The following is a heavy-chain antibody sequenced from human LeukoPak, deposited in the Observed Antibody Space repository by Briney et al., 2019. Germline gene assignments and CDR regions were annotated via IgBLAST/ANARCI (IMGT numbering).Heavy chain of an antibody. V-gene: IGHV3-48*03. Sequence: GGSLRLSCAASGFSFSSYEMNWVRQAPGKGLEWVSYISSSGSTKYYADSVKGRFTISRDNARNSLYLQMNSLRADDTAVYYCARGLDYYGSGSHNDYWGQGTLVTVSS. D-gene: IGHD3-10*01. CDR1: GFSFSSYE. CDR3: ARGLDYYGSGSHNDY. CDR2: ISSSGSTK. J-gene: IGHJ4*02.